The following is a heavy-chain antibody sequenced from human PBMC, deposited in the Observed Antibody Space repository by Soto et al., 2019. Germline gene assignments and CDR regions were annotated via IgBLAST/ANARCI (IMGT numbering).Heavy chain of an antibody. J-gene: IGHJ6*02. D-gene: IGHD3-3*01. Sequence: LRLSCAASGFTFSSYAMSWVRQAPGKGLEWVSAISGSGGSTYYADSVKGRFTISRDNSKSTLYLQMNSLRAEDTAVYYCAKENAPYDFWSGYYYYYYYGMDVWGQGTTVTVSS. V-gene: IGHV3-23*01. CDR3: AKENAPYDFWSGYYYYYYYGMDV. CDR2: ISGSGGST. CDR1: GFTFSSYA.